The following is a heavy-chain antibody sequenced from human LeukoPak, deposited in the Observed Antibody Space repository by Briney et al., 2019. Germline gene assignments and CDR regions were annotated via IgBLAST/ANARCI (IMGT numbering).Heavy chain of an antibody. Sequence: ASVKVSCKASGYTFTSYYMHRVRQAPGQGLEWMGIINPSGGSTSYAQKFQGRVTMTRDMSTSTVYMELSSLRSEDTAVYYCARSYCSGGSCGGAGFDYWGQGTLVTVSS. J-gene: IGHJ4*02. D-gene: IGHD2-15*01. CDR2: INPSGGST. CDR3: ARSYCSGGSCGGAGFDY. V-gene: IGHV1-46*01. CDR1: GYTFTSYY.